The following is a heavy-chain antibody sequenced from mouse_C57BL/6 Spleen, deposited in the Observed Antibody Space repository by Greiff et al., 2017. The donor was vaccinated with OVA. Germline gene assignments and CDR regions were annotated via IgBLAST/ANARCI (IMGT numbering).Heavy chain of an antibody. CDR1: GFTFSSYG. Sequence: EVKLQESGGDLVKPGGSLKLSCTASGFTFSSYGMSWVRQTPDKRLEWVATISSGGSYTYYTDSVKGRYTISRDNAKNTLYLQMSSLKSEDTAMYYCARQVDFDYWGQGTTLTVSS. CDR2: ISSGGSYT. J-gene: IGHJ2*01. CDR3: ARQVDFDY. V-gene: IGHV5-6*01.